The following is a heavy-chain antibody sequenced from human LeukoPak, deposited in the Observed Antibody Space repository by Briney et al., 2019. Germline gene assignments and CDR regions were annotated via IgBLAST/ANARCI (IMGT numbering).Heavy chain of an antibody. J-gene: IGHJ4*02. CDR2: INPHSGGT. Sequence: ASVKVSCKASGYIFTGYYMHWVRQAPGQGLEWMGWINPHSGGTNYSQKFQGRVTMTRDTSISTAYMELDSLRSDDAAVYYCAREGTTGGSSGWYDYWGQGILVTVSS. V-gene: IGHV1-2*02. D-gene: IGHD6-19*01. CDR3: AREGTTGGSSGWYDY. CDR1: GYIFTGYY.